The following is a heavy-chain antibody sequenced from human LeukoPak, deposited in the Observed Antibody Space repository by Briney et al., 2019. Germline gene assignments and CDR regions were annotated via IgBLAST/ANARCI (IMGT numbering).Heavy chain of an antibody. CDR1: GFTFSSYG. CDR2: IWYDGSNK. Sequence: GGSLRLSCAASGFTFSSYGMHWVRQAPGKGLEWVAVIWYDGSNKYYADSVKGRFTISRDNSKNTLYLQMNSLRAEDTAVYYCAGEAYYYDSSGLVDYWGQGTLVTVSS. J-gene: IGHJ4*02. D-gene: IGHD3-22*01. CDR3: AGEAYYYDSSGLVDY. V-gene: IGHV3-33*08.